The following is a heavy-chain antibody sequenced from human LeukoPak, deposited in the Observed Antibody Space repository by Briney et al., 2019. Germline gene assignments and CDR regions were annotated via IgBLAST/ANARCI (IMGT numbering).Heavy chain of an antibody. CDR3: ARMGFDSSGQFDY. CDR1: GFTFSSYW. V-gene: IGHV3-7*01. J-gene: IGHJ4*02. D-gene: IGHD3-22*01. CDR2: IKQDGSEK. Sequence: GGSLRLSCAASGFTFSSYWMSWVRQAPGKGLEWLANIKQDGSEKYYVDSLKGRFTISRDNAKNSLYLQMNSLRAEDTAVFYCARMGFDSSGQFDYWGQGTLVTVSS.